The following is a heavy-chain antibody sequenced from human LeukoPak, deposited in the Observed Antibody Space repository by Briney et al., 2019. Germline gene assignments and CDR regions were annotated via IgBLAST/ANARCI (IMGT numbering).Heavy chain of an antibody. V-gene: IGHV3-66*01. J-gene: IGHJ3*02. D-gene: IGHD3-22*01. CDR2: IYSGGST. Sequence: GGSLRLSCAASGFTVSSNYMSWVRQAPGKGLEWVSFIYSGGSTYYADSVKGRFTISRDNSKNTLYLQMNSLRAEDTAVYYCASEYYYDSSGYYLESGAFDIWGQGTMVTVSS. CDR1: GFTVSSNY. CDR3: ASEYYYDSSGYYLESGAFDI.